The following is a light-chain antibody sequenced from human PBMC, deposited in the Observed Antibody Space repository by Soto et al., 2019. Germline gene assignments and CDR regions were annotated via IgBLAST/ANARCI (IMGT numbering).Light chain of an antibody. J-gene: IGLJ1*01. CDR2: EVS. CDR1: SSDVGGYNY. CDR3: SSYTSSSTEV. V-gene: IGLV2-14*01. Sequence: QPVLTQPASVSGSPGQSITISCTGTSSDVGGYNYVSWYQQHPGKAPKLMIYEVSNRPSGVSNRFSGSKSGNTASLTISGLQAEDEADYYCSSYTSSSTEVFGTGTKLTV.